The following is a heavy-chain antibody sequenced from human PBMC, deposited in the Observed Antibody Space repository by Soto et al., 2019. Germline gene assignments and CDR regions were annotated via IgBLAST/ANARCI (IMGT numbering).Heavy chain of an antibody. CDR2: INPILSMS. J-gene: IGHJ4*02. CDR3: ATSYGSGYRAFDS. CDR1: GDTFNSYS. V-gene: IGHV1-69*02. Sequence: QVQLVQSGADVQRPGSSVRVSCKASGDTFNSYSINWVRQAPGLGLQWMARINPILSMSNYAPRFQGRVTMTAAKSTSTAYMELSSLRSEDTAMYYCATSYGSGYRAFDSWGQGALVTVSS. D-gene: IGHD3-10*01.